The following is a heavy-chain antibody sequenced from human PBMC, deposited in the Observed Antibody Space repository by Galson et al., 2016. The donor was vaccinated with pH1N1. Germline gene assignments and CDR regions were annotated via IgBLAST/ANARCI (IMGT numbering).Heavy chain of an antibody. V-gene: IGHV3-48*01. CDR2: ITSGSGGI. Sequence: SLRLSCAASGFSFSSYTMNWVRQAPGKALEWLSHITSGSGGINYADSVKGRFTISRDNAKNSLFLEIDSLRAEDTAVYYCTRCANGPLDLWVFDRWGRGTLVSVSP. CDR3: TRCANGPLDLWVFDR. D-gene: IGHD3-3*01. CDR1: GFSFSSYT. J-gene: IGHJ2*01.